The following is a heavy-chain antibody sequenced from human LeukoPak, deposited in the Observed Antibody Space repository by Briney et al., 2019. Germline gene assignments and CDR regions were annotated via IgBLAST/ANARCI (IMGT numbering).Heavy chain of an antibody. V-gene: IGHV3-74*01. CDR2: INSDGSST. J-gene: IGHJ4*02. CDR3: ASGGVHYDILTGLY. D-gene: IGHD3-9*01. Sequence: GGSLRLSCAASGFTFSSYWMHWVRQAPGKGLVWVSRINSDGSSTSYADSVKGRFTIARDNAKNTLYLQMNSLRAEDTAVYYCASGGVHYDILTGLYWGQGTLVTVSS. CDR1: GFTFSSYW.